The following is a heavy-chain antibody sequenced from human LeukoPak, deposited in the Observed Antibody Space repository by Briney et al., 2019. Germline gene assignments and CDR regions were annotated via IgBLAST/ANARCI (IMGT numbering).Heavy chain of an antibody. CDR3: TRDLVSGDSSGWYYFDY. V-gene: IGHV3-49*04. Sequence: PGRSLRLSCTASGFTFGDYAMSWVRQAPGKGLEWVGFIRSKACGGTTEYAASVKGRFTISRDDSKSIAYLQMNSLKTEDTAVYYCTRDLVSGDSSGWYYFDYWGQGTLVTVSS. J-gene: IGHJ4*02. CDR1: GFTFGDYA. D-gene: IGHD6-19*01. CDR2: IRSKACGGTT.